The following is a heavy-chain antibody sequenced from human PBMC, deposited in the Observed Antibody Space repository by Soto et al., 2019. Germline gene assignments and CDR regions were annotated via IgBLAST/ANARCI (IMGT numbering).Heavy chain of an antibody. CDR1: GYSFTDYW. Sequence: RESLKISCQGSGYSFTDYWIGWVRQMPGKGLEWMGIIYPGDSDTRYSPSFQGHVSFSVDNSINTVYLQWTSLKTTDTGIYFCARGYFDSGHGYDLWGQGTLVTVSS. CDR3: ARGYFDSGHGYDL. V-gene: IGHV5-51*01. CDR2: IYPGDSDT. D-gene: IGHD3-10*01. J-gene: IGHJ5*02.